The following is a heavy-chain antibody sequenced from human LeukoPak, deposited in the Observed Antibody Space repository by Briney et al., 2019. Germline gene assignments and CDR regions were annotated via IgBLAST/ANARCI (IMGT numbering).Heavy chain of an antibody. D-gene: IGHD3-9*01. CDR3: ARLRHYDILTGYAFDY. CDR2: IYYSGST. J-gene: IGHJ4*02. Sequence: PSEILSLTCTVSGGSISSYYWSWIRQPPGKGLEWIGYIYYSGSTNYNPSLKSRVTISVDTSKNQFSLKLSSVTAADTAVYYCARLRHYDILTGYAFDYWGQGTLVTVSS. V-gene: IGHV4-59*08. CDR1: GGSISSYY.